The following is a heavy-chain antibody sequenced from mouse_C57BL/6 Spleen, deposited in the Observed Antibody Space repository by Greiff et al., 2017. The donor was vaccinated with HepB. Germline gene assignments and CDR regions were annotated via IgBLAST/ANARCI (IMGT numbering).Heavy chain of an antibody. CDR3: AREGGGLRYYFDY. CDR1: GFTFSSYA. V-gene: IGHV5-4*03. CDR2: ISDGGSYT. Sequence: GMLVESGGGLVKPGGSLKLSCAASGFTFSSYAMSWVRQTPEKRLEWVATISDGGSYTYYPDNVKGRFTISRDNAKNNLYLQMSHLKSEDTAMYYCAREGGGLRYYFDYWGQGTTLTVSS. J-gene: IGHJ2*01. D-gene: IGHD2-4*01.